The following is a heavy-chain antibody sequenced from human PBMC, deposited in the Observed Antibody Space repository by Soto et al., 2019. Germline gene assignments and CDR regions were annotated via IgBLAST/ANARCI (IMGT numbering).Heavy chain of an antibody. CDR1: GGSISSGGYY. CDR2: IYYSGST. D-gene: IGHD3-3*01. CDR3: ARGIGAIFGVVGNTYYYYGMDV. J-gene: IGHJ6*02. Sequence: QVQLQESGPGLVKPSQTLSLTCTVSGGSISSGGYYWSWIRQHPGKGLEWIGYIYYSGSTYYNPSLKSRVTISVDTSKNQFSLKLSSVTAADTAVYYCARGIGAIFGVVGNTYYYYGMDVWGQGTTVTVSS. V-gene: IGHV4-31*03.